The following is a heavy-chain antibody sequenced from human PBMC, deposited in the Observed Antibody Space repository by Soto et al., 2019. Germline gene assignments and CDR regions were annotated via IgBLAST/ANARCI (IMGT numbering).Heavy chain of an antibody. D-gene: IGHD2-21*01. CDR1: GGSIDSGGYS. CDR3: VRASYILPFDP. V-gene: IGHV4-30-2*01. J-gene: IGHJ5*02. CDR2: IYHTGAA. Sequence: QLQLQESGSGLVKPSQTLSLTCAVSGGSIDSGGYSWNWIRQPPGKGLEWIGYIYHTGAAHYNASLEGRVSLSVDMSKNQFSQQMTSVTAADTAVHYCVRASYILPFDPWGQGIFVTVSS.